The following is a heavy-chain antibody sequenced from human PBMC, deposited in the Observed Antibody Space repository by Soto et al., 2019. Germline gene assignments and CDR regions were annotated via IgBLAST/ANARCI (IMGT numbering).Heavy chain of an antibody. CDR1: SGSISSSNW. CDR2: IYHSGST. V-gene: IGHV4-4*02. D-gene: IGHD2-15*01. J-gene: IGHJ4*02. Sequence: QVQLQESGPGLVKPSGTLSLTCAVSSGSISSSNWWSWVRQPPGKGLEWIGEIYHSGSTNYNPSLKSRVTISVDKSKNQFSLKLSSVTAADTAVYYCASLEHCSGGSCPIDYRGQGTLVTVSS. CDR3: ASLEHCSGGSCPIDY.